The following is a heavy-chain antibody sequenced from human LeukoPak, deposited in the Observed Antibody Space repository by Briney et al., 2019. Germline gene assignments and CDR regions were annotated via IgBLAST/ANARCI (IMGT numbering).Heavy chain of an antibody. Sequence: PSETLSLTCTVSSYSISSGYYWGWIRQPPGKGLEWIGSIDHSGRTYYHPSLKSRVTISVDTSTNQFSLKLSSVTAADTAVYFCGRDRPTGYYDYWSQGILVSVSS. CDR2: IDHSGRT. V-gene: IGHV4-38-2*02. J-gene: IGHJ4*02. CDR1: SYSISSGYY. D-gene: IGHD3-9*01. CDR3: GRDRPTGYYDY.